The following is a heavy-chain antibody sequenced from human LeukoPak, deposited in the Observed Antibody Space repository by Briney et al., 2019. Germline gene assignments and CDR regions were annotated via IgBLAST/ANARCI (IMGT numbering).Heavy chain of an antibody. CDR1: GYTFTGYY. V-gene: IGHV1-2*02. D-gene: IGHD1-7*01. CDR2: INPNSGGT. Sequence: ASVKVSCKASGYTFTGYYMHWVRQAPGQGLEWMGWINPNSGGTNYAQKFQGRVTMTRDTSISTAYMELSRLRSDDTAVYCCARDRLELPSGAFDIWGQGTMVTVSS. J-gene: IGHJ3*02. CDR3: ARDRLELPSGAFDI.